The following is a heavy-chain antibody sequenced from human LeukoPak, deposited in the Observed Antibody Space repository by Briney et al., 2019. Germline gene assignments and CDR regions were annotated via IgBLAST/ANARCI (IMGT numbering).Heavy chain of an antibody. V-gene: IGHV4-4*07. Sequence: SETLSLTCSVSGGSIRSFSWSWIRQPAGKGPEWIGRIFINGSTNYNPSLKSRVTMSVATSKNQFSLKLTSVTAADTAVYFCARGVYSSGYYYYYYMDVWGKGTTVTVSS. CDR1: GGSIRSFS. D-gene: IGHD5-18*01. J-gene: IGHJ6*03. CDR2: IFINGST. CDR3: ARGVYSSGYYYYYYMDV.